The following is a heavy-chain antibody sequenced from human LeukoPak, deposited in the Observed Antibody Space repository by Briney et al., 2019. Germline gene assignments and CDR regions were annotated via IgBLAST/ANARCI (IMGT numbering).Heavy chain of an antibody. CDR2: IYYSGNT. J-gene: IGHJ4*02. CDR3: ARIVPASLAPYFDY. Sequence: PSEALSLTCTVSGDSISTSNSYWGWIRQPPGKGLEWIGSIYYSGNTYYNASLKSRVTISVDTSKNQFSLKLSSVTAADTAVYYCARIVPASLAPYFDYWGQGTLVTVSS. D-gene: IGHD6-6*01. V-gene: IGHV4-39*07. CDR1: GDSISTSNSY.